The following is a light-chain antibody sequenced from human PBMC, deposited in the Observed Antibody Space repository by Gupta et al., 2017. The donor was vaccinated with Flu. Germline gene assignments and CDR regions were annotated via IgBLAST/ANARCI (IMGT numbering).Light chain of an antibody. J-gene: IGKJ3*01. V-gene: IGKV3-20*01. CDR3: QHYDSSPPLT. CDR2: GAS. Sequence: EIVLTQSPGTLSLSPGERATLSCRASQSVSSSYLGWNQQKPGQAPRLLIYGASSRATGIPDRFSGSGSGTDFTLTISRLEPEDFAVYYCQHYDSSPPLTFGPGTKVDIK. CDR1: QSVSSSY.